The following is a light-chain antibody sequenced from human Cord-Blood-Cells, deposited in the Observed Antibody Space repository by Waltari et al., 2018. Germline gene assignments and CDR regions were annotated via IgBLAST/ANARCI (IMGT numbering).Light chain of an antibody. J-gene: IGKJ3*01. V-gene: IGKV1-39*01. Sequence: DIQMTQSPYTLSASVGDRVTITCRASQSISSYLNWYQQKPGKAPKLLIYAASSLQSGVPSRFSGSGSGTDFTLTISSLQPEDFATYYCQQSYSTPFTFVPGTKVDIK. CDR1: QSISSY. CDR2: AAS. CDR3: QQSYSTPFT.